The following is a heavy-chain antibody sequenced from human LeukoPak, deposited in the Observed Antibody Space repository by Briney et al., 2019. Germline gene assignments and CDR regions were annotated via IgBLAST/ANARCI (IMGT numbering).Heavy chain of an antibody. V-gene: IGHV3-48*04. CDR3: ARAYSYVLYYFDY. D-gene: IGHD5-18*01. J-gene: IGHJ4*02. Sequence: GGSLRLSCAASGFTFSSYGMHWVRQAPGKGLEWVSYISSSSSTIYYADSVKGRFTISRDNAKNSLYLQMNSLRAEDTAVYYCARAYSYVLYYFDYWGQGTLVTVSS. CDR2: ISSSSSTI. CDR1: GFTFSSYG.